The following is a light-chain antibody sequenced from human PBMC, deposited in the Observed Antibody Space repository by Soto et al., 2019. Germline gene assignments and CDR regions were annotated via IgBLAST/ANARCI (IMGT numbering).Light chain of an antibody. Sequence: EIVLTQSPATLSFSPGERATLSCRASQSVSSYLAWYQQKPGQAPRLLIYDASNRATGIPARFSGSGSGTDFTLTISSLEPEDFAVYYCQQRSNWITVGQGTRLEIK. CDR3: QQRSNWIT. J-gene: IGKJ5*01. V-gene: IGKV3-11*01. CDR2: DAS. CDR1: QSVSSY.